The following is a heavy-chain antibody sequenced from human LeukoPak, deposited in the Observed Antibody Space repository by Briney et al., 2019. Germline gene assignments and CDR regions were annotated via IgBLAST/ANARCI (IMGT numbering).Heavy chain of an antibody. V-gene: IGHV3-74*01. CDR1: GNYW. J-gene: IGHJ4*02. D-gene: IGHD2/OR15-2a*01. CDR3: VSFYETY. CDR2: INSDGSWT. Sequence: GGSLRLSCASSGNYWMHWVRQAPGKGLVWVSHINSDGSWTSYADSVKGRFTISKDNAKNTVYLQMNSLRAEDTAVYYCVSFYETYWGRGTLVTVSS.